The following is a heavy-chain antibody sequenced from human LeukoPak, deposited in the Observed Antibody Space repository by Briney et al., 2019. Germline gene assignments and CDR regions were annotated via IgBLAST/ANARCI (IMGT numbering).Heavy chain of an antibody. V-gene: IGHV3-21*01. Sequence: KPGGSLRLSCAASGFTFSSCSMNWDRKAPGKGLDWVSFISSSGNYIYYADSMKGRITISRDNAKNSLYLQMNSLRAEDTAVYYCARDPYCSGGSCQGGYWYFDLWGRGTLVTVSS. D-gene: IGHD2-15*01. CDR1: GFTFSSCS. CDR2: ISSSGNYI. J-gene: IGHJ2*01. CDR3: ARDPYCSGGSCQGGYWYFDL.